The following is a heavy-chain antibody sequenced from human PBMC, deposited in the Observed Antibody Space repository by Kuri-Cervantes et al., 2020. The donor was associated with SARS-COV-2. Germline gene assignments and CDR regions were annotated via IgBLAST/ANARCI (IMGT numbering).Heavy chain of an antibody. CDR2: INPSVEMDPRVGT. D-gene: IGHD3-3*01. V-gene: IGHV4-34*10. CDR1: GGSFSGYY. Sequence: SETLSLTCAIYGGSFSGYYWNWIRQPPGKGLEWLGEINPSVEMDPRVGTNYNPSLKSRITISVDTSKNQSSLKLSSVTAADTAVYYCARLNDFWSGYPYGMDVWGQGTTVTVSS. J-gene: IGHJ6*02. CDR3: ARLNDFWSGYPYGMDV.